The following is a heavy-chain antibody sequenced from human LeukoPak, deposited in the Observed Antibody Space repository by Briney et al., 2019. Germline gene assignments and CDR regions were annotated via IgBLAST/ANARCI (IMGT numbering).Heavy chain of an antibody. J-gene: IGHJ4*02. CDR1: GGSISSSSYY. D-gene: IGHD3-10*01. CDR3: ARVSRDYYGSGSYYIPDYYFDY. Sequence: SETLSLTCTVSGGSISSSSYYWGWIRQPPGKGLEWIGSIYYSGSTYYNPSLKSRVTISVDTSKNQFSLKLSSVTAADTAVYYCARVSRDYYGSGSYYIPDYYFDYWGQGTLVTVSS. V-gene: IGHV4-39*07. CDR2: IYYSGST.